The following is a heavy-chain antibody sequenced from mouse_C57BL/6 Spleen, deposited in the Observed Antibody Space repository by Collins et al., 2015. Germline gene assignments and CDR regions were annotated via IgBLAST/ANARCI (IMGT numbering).Heavy chain of an antibody. J-gene: IGHJ1*03. Sequence: QVQLQQPGAELVRPGSSVKLSCKASGYTFTSYWMDWVKQRPGQGLEWIGNIYPSDSETRYNQKFKDKATLTVDKSSSTAYMQLSSLTSEDSAVYYCARRRVTAVVVHWYFDVWGTGTTVTVSS. CDR1: GYTFTSYW. CDR2: IYPSDSET. CDR3: ARRRVTAVVVHWYFDV. V-gene: IGHV1-61*01. D-gene: IGHD1-1*01.